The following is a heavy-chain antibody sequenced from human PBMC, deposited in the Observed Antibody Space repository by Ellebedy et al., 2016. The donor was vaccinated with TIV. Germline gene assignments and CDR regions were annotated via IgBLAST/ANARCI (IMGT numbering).Heavy chain of an antibody. CDR1: GLTLSGHR. V-gene: IGHV3-7*01. D-gene: IGHD3/OR15-3a*01. CDR3: AREGLMDCPTNNCNRPVDH. J-gene: IGHJ4*02. Sequence: PGGSLRLSCAASGLTLSGHRMNWVRQAPGKGLEWVANINEAGSEQFYVDSVKGRFTVSRDNAKNSLHLQMDSLRAEDTAVYYCAREGLMDCPTNNCNRPVDHWGQGTLVTVSS. CDR2: INEAGSEQ.